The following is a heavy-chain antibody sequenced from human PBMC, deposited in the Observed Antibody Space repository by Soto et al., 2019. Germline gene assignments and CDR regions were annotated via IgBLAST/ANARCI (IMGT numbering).Heavy chain of an antibody. Sequence: PSETLSLTCAVSGGSFSGYYWSWIRQPPGKGLEWTGEINHSGSTNYNPSLKSRVTISVDTSKNQFSLKLSSVTAEDTAVYYCARTNRDGFGELFQRYYYYYGMDVWGQGTTVTVSS. D-gene: IGHD3-10*01. V-gene: IGHV4-34*01. J-gene: IGHJ6*02. CDR1: GGSFSGYY. CDR2: INHSGST. CDR3: ARTNRDGFGELFQRYYYYYGMDV.